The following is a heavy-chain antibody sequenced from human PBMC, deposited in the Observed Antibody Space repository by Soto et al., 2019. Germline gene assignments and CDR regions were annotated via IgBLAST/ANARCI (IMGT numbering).Heavy chain of an antibody. CDR1: GFTFSSNA. J-gene: IGHJ4*02. CDR2: ITNTGGDT. D-gene: IGHD3-10*01. Sequence: PGGSLRLSCAASGFTFSSNAMSWVRQAPGKGLEWVSVITNTGGDTVYADSVKGRFTMSRDNSKNILYLQMNSLRVEDTAIYYCARASGESYPGSRVFDSWGQGTQVTVSS. V-gene: IGHV3-23*01. CDR3: ARASGESYPGSRVFDS.